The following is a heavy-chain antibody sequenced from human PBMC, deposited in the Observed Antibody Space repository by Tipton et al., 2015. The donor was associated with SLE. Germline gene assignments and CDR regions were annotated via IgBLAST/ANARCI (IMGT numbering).Heavy chain of an antibody. V-gene: IGHV4-39*07. J-gene: IGHJ4*02. Sequence: LRLSCAVYGGSFSSYYWGWIRQPPGKGLEWIGSIYYSGSPYYNPSLKSRVTISVDTSKNQFSLKLSSVTAADTAVYYCARDRDGYSYGPFDYWGQGTLVTASS. CDR2: IYYSGSP. CDR1: GGSFSSYY. CDR3: ARDRDGYSYGPFDY. D-gene: IGHD5-18*01.